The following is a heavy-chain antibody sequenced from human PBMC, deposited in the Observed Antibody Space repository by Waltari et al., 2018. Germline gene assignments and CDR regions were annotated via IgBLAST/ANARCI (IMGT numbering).Heavy chain of an antibody. J-gene: IGHJ4*02. V-gene: IGHV3-23*04. CDR2: IIGSGMGR. CDR1: GFTFSNYA. CDR3: AKDRGGLGPHFDH. Sequence: EVRLVESGGNLVQPGGSLRLSCAASGFTFSNYAMTWVRQAPGKGLAWVSSIIGSGMGRVYADSVKGRFIMSRDNSKNTVYRQMNRLGDEDTAVYYCAKDRGGLGPHFDHWGQGTLVTVS. D-gene: IGHD2-15*01.